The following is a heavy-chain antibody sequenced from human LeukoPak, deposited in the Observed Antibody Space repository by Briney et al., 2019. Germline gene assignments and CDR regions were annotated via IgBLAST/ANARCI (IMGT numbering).Heavy chain of an antibody. J-gene: IGHJ4*02. D-gene: IGHD5-18*01. CDR1: GFTFSSYG. CDR2: IRYDGSNK. Sequence: GESLKISCAASGFTFSSYGMHWVRQAPGKGLGWVAFIRYDGSNKYYADSVKGRFTISRDNSKNTLYLQMNSLRAEDTAVYYCAKDCCGYSYGSNFDYWGQGTLVTVSP. V-gene: IGHV3-30*02. CDR3: AKDCCGYSYGSNFDY.